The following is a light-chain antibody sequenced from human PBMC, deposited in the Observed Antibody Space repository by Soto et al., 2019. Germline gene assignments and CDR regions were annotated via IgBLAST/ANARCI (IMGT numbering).Light chain of an antibody. CDR1: QTISNY. CDR3: QQSYNVPFT. Sequence: DIPMTQSPASLAASLGDRITISCRASQTISNYLNWYHQKPGEAPKILIYGASTLQSGVPSSVSGSGSGTEFTRSISSLQPEDFGTYYCQQSYNVPFTFGPGTKVDVK. V-gene: IGKV1-39*01. CDR2: GAS. J-gene: IGKJ3*01.